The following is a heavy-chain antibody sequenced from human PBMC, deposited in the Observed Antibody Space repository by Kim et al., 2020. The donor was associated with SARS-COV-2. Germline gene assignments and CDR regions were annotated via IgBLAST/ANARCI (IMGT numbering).Heavy chain of an antibody. CDR3: ARAKYGSGLFDY. D-gene: IGHD3-10*01. J-gene: IGHJ4*02. V-gene: IGHV4-59*01. Sequence: NYNPSLKSQVTISVDMSKSQFSLNLSSVTAADTAVYYCARAKYGSGLFDYWGQGTLVTVSS.